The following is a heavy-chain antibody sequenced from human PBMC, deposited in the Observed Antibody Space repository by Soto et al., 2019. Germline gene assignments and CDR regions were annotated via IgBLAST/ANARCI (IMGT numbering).Heavy chain of an antibody. CDR2: ISINGGTT. D-gene: IGHD2-15*01. CDR1: GFTFSNYA. CDR3: AKDVGVVVVVAATFDY. V-gene: IGHV3-23*01. J-gene: IGHJ4*02. Sequence: GGSLRLSCAASGFTFSNYAMSWVRQAPGKRLEWVSVISINGGTTNYADSVKGRFTISRDNSKNTLYLQMNSLRAEDAAVYYCAKDVGVVVVVAATFDYWGQGTLVTVSS.